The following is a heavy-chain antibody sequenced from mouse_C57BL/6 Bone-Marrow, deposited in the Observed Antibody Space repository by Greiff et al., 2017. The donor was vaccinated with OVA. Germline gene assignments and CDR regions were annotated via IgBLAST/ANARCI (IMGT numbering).Heavy chain of an antibody. J-gene: IGHJ4*01. CDR2: IDPETGGT. CDR1: GYTFTDYE. CDR3: TRGVSNYYAMDY. Sequence: VQLQQSGAELVRPGASVTLSCKASGYTFTDYEMHWVKQTPVHGLEWIGAIDPETGGTAYNQKFKGKAILTADKSSSTAYMELRSLTSEDSAVYYCTRGVSNYYAMDYWGQGTSVTVSS. V-gene: IGHV1-15*01. D-gene: IGHD2-5*01.